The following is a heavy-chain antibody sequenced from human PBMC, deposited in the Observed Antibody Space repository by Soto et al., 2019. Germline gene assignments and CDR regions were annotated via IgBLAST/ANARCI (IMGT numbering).Heavy chain of an antibody. CDR2: IYPGDSDA. CDR1: GCNFVSYW. D-gene: IGHD3-10*01. CDR3: ARQAYFGSGTYYSDY. Sequence: PXESLKISCKACGCNFVSYWIAWVRQMPGKGLEWMGIIYPGDSDATYSPSFEGQVTFSVDKSITTAYLQWISLKASDTAMYYCARQAYFGSGTYYSDYWGQGTQVTVSS. V-gene: IGHV5-51*01. J-gene: IGHJ4*02.